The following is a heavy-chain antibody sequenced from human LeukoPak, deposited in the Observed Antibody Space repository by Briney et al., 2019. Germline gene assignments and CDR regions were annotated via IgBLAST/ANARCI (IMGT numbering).Heavy chain of an antibody. CDR2: IIPILGIA. V-gene: IGHV1-69*04. J-gene: IGHJ4*02. D-gene: IGHD2-2*01. Sequence: SVKVSCKASGGTFSSYAISWVRQAPGQGLEWMGRIIPILGIANYAQKFQGRVTITADKSTSTAYMELSSLRSEDTAVYYCARSIVVVPAALDYWGQGTLVTVSS. CDR1: GGTFSSYA. CDR3: ARSIVVVPAALDY.